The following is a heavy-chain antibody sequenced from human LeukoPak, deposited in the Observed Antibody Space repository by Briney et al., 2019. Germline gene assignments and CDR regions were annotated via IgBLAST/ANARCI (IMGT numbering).Heavy chain of an antibody. CDR2: IIPIFGTA. CDR1: GGTFSSYA. D-gene: IGHD3-22*01. J-gene: IGHJ4*02. V-gene: IGHV1-69*13. CDR3: ARQARYYYDSSGDDY. Sequence: GASVKVSCKASGGTFSSYAISWVRQAPGQGLEWMGGIIPIFGTANYAQKFQGRVTITADESTSTAYMELSSLRSEDTAVYYCARQARYYYDSSGDDYWGQGTLVTVSS.